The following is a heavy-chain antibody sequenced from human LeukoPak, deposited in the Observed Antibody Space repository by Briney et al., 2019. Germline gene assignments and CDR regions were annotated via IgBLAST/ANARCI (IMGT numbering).Heavy chain of an antibody. CDR2: ISSSSSYT. D-gene: IGHD5-18*01. CDR1: GFTFSDYC. V-gene: IGHV3-11*06. J-gene: IGHJ4*02. Sequence: GGSLRLSCAASGFTFSDYCMSWIRQAPGKGLEWVSYISSSSSYTNYADSVKGRFTISRDNAKNSLYLQMNSLRAEDTAVYYCARVSGYSYGSKGPLDYWGQGTLVTVSS. CDR3: ARVSGYSYGSKGPLDY.